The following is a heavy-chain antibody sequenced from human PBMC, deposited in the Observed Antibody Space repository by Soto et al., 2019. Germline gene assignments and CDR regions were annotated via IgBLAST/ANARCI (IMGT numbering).Heavy chain of an antibody. CDR2: IYYSGST. CDR1: GGSISSSSYY. Sequence: SETLSLTCTVSGGSISSSSYYWGWIRQPPGKGLEWIGSIYYSGSTYYNPSLKSRVTISVDTSKNQFSLKLSSMTAADTAVYYCASALSRYSSGWYTYYFDYWGQGTLVTVS. D-gene: IGHD6-19*01. V-gene: IGHV4-39*01. CDR3: ASALSRYSSGWYTYYFDY. J-gene: IGHJ4*02.